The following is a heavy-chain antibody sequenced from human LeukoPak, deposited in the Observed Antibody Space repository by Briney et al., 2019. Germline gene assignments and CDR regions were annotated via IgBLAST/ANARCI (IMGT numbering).Heavy chain of an antibody. CDR3: ARDFDYYDDSGYQTYYFDY. J-gene: IGHJ4*02. CDR2: IKQDGSEK. D-gene: IGHD3-22*01. CDR1: GFTFSSYW. V-gene: IGHV3-7*01. Sequence: PGGSLRLSCAASGFTFSSYWMSWVRQAPGKGLEWVANIKQDGSEKYYVDSVKGRFTISRDNAKNSLYLQMNSLRAEDTAVYYCARDFDYYDDSGYQTYYFDYWGQGTLVTVSS.